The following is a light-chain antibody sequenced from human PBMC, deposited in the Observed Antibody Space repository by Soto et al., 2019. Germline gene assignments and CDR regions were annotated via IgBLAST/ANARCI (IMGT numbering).Light chain of an antibody. CDR2: AAS. Sequence: NNMTQSTSGDSATLRSGINNTSRASQSISSYLNWYQQKPGKAPKLLIYAASSLQSGVPSRFSGSGTGTDFTLTISSLQPEDFATYYCPQRHSTPQTIGGGTKVDIK. CDR1: QSISSY. V-gene: IGKV1-39*01. CDR3: PQRHSTPQT. J-gene: IGKJ4*01.